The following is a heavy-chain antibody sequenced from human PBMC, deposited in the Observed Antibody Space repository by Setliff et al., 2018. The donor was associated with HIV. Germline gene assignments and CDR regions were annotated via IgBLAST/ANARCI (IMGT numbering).Heavy chain of an antibody. CDR3: ARGSYGDYEGSAEYLQH. J-gene: IGHJ1*01. CDR1: GDSISSYY. CDR2: IYTSGST. D-gene: IGHD4-17*01. Sequence: NPSETLSLTCTVSGDSISSYYWNWIRQPAGKGLEWIGRIYTSGSTSYNPSLKSRVTMSVDTSKNQFSLKLSSVTAADTAVYYCARGSYGDYEGSAEYLQHWGQGTLVTVSS. V-gene: IGHV4-4*07.